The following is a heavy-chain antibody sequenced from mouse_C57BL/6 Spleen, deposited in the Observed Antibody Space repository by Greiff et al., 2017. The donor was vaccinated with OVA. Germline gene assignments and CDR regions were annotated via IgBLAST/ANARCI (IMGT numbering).Heavy chain of an antibody. Sequence: QVHVKQSGAELVRPGASVTLSCKASGYTFTDYEMHWVKQTPVHGLEWIGAIDPETGGTAYNQKFKGKAILTADKSSSTAYMELRSLTSEDSAVYYCLYDGYYFFAYWGQGTLVTVSA. V-gene: IGHV1-15*01. D-gene: IGHD2-3*01. CDR3: LYDGYYFFAY. CDR1: GYTFTDYE. CDR2: IDPETGGT. J-gene: IGHJ3*01.